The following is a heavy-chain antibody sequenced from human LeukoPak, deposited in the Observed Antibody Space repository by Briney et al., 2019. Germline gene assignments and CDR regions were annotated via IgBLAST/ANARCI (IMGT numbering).Heavy chain of an antibody. D-gene: IGHD3-22*01. CDR3: ARDCRGSGIDYYDSSGYSMDY. V-gene: IGHV1-24*01. Sequence: ASVKVSCKVSGYTLTELSMHWVRQAPGKGLEWMGGFDPEDGETIYAQKFQGRVTMTEDTSTDTAYMELSSLRSEDTAVYYCARDCRGSGIDYYDSSGYSMDYWGQGTLVTVSS. CDR2: FDPEDGET. CDR1: GYTLTELS. J-gene: IGHJ4*02.